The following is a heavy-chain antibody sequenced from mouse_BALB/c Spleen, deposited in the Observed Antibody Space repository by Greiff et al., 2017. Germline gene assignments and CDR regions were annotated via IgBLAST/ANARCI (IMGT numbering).Heavy chain of an antibody. D-gene: IGHD1-2*01. J-gene: IGHJ4*01. CDR1: DSAVFPIAY. Sequence: QVQLKESGSELRSPGSSVKLSCKAFDSAVFPIAYMCWVRQTPGHGFEWIGDILPSIGRTIYGEKFEDKATLDADTVSNTAYMELNSLTSEDSAIYYCARSATATGAMDYWGQGTSVTVSA. CDR3: ARSATATGAMDY. CDR2: ILPSIGRT. V-gene: IGHV15-2*02.